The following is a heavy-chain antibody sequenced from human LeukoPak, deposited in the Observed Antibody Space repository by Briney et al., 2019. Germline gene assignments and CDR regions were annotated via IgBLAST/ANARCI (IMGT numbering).Heavy chain of an antibody. CDR2: IYYSGST. Sequence: PSETLSLTCTVSGGSISSGGYYWSWIRQHPGKGLEWIGYIYYSGSTYYNPSLKSRVTISVDTSKNQFSLKLSSVTAADTAVYYCARVGRHMVRAHLDPWGQGTLVTVSS. V-gene: IGHV4-31*03. CDR1: GGSISSGGYY. J-gene: IGHJ5*02. D-gene: IGHD3-10*01. CDR3: ARVGRHMVRAHLDP.